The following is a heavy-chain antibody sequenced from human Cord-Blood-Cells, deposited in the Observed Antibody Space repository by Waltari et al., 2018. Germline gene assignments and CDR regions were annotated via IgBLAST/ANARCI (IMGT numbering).Heavy chain of an antibody. V-gene: IGHV3-30-3*01. CDR2: ISYDGSNK. J-gene: IGHJ4*02. CDR1: GFTFSSYA. CDR3: ASDQGYSSSWYVPPTYQSPDY. D-gene: IGHD6-13*01. Sequence: QVQLVESGGGVVQPGRSLRLSCAASGFTFSSYAMHWVRQAPGKGLEWVAVISYDGSNKYYADSVKGRFTISRDNSKNTLYLQMNSLRAEDTAVYYCASDQGYSSSWYVPPTYQSPDYWGQGTLVTVSS.